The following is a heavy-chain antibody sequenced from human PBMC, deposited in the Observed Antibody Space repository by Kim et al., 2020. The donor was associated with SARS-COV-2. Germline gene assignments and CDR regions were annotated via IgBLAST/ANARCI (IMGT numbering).Heavy chain of an antibody. CDR3: ARDFRPAAIGYYYYGMDV. D-gene: IGHD2-2*01. CDR1: GGTFSSYA. J-gene: IGHJ6*02. CDR2: IIPIFGTA. Sequence: SVKVSCKASGGTFSSYAISWVRQAPGQGLEWMGGIIPIFGTANYAQKFQGRVTITADESTSTAYMELSSLRSEDTAVYYCARDFRPAAIGYYYYGMDVWGQGTTVTVSS. V-gene: IGHV1-69*13.